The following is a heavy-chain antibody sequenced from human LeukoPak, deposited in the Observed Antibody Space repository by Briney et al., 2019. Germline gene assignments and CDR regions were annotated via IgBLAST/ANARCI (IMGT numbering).Heavy chain of an antibody. CDR2: ISAYNGNT. D-gene: IGHD6-13*01. J-gene: IGHJ6*03. CDR3: ARVIAAAGRGATYYYYYMDV. CDR1: GYTFTSYG. V-gene: IGHV1-18*01. Sequence: ASAKVSCKASGYTFTSYGISWVRQAPGQGLEWMGWISAYNGNTNYAQKLQGRVTMTTDTSTSTAYMELRSLRSDDTAVYYCARVIAAAGRGATYYYYYMDVWGKGTTVTVSS.